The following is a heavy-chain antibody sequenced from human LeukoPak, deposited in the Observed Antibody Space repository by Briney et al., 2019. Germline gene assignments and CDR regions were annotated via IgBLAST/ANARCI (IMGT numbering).Heavy chain of an antibody. D-gene: IGHD3-10*01. J-gene: IGHJ5*02. Sequence: ASVKVSCKVSGYTLTELSMHWVRQAPGKGLEWMGGFDPEDGETIYAQKFQVRVTMTEDTSTDTAYMELSSLRSEDTAVYYWATEGITMVREPHWFDPWGQGTLVTVSS. CDR2: FDPEDGET. CDR1: GYTLTELS. CDR3: ATEGITMVREPHWFDP. V-gene: IGHV1-24*01.